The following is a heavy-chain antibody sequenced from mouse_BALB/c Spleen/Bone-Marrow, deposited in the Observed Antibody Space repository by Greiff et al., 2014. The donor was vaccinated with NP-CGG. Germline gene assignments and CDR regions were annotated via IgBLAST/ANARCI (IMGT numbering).Heavy chain of an antibody. V-gene: IGHV1-67*01. J-gene: IGHJ2*01. CDR1: GYTFTDYA. CDR3: ARESAYYGYFDY. CDR2: ISTYYSNT. Sequence: VQLQQSGPELVRPGVSVKISCKGSGYTFTDYAMHWVKQSHAKSLEWIGVISTYYSNTNYNQKFKGKATMTVDKSSSTAYMELARLTSEDSAIYYCARESAYYGYFDYWGQGTTLTVSS. D-gene: IGHD1-1*01.